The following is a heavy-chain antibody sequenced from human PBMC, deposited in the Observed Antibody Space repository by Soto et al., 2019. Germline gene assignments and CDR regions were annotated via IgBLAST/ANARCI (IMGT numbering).Heavy chain of an antibody. CDR3: ARDHNFGFILYAMDV. D-gene: IGHD2-15*01. Sequence: QVQLVQSGAEVKKPGASVRVSCKASGYTFTSYSMHWVRQAPGQGLEWMGIINPSSGRTSYAQNFKGRVTMTSDTSTSIVYMEMSSLKSEDTAVYYCARDHNFGFILYAMDVWGQGTTGTVSS. V-gene: IGHV1-46*01. J-gene: IGHJ6*02. CDR2: INPSSGRT. CDR1: GYTFTSYS.